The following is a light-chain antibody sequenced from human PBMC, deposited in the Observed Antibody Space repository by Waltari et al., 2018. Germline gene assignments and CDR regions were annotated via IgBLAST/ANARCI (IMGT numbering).Light chain of an antibody. Sequence: EIVMTQSPATLSVSPGARATLSCRASQSVSSNLAWYQQNPGQAPKLLIYGASTWATGSPATFSGSGSGTEFTLTLSILQSEDFAVYYCQQYNNWRPWTFGQGTKVEIK. CDR1: QSVSSN. V-gene: IGKV3-15*01. J-gene: IGKJ1*01. CDR3: QQYNNWRPWT. CDR2: GAS.